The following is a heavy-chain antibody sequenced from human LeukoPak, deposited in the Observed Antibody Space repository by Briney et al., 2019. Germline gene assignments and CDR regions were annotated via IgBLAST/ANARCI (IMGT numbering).Heavy chain of an antibody. CDR1: GYTFTGYY. CDR3: ARGGVIVVVPDNWFDP. Sequence: ASVKVSCKASGYTFTGYYMHWVRQAPGQGLEWVGRINPNSGGTNYAQKFQGRVTMTRDTSISTAYMELSRLRSDDTAVYYCARGGVIVVVPDNWFDPWGQGTLVTVSS. V-gene: IGHV1-2*06. CDR2: INPNSGGT. D-gene: IGHD2-2*01. J-gene: IGHJ5*02.